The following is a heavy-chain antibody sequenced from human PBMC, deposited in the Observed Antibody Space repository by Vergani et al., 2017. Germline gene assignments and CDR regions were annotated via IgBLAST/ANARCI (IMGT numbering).Heavy chain of an antibody. CDR2: ISAYNGNT. CDR3: ARSPYYYDSSGYYAFDY. J-gene: IGHJ4*02. Sequence: QVQLVQSGAEVKKPGASVKVSCKASGYTFTSYGISWVRQAPGQGLEWMGWISAYNGNTNYAQKLQGRVTMTTDTSTSTAYMELRSLRSDDTAVYYYARSPYYYDSSGYYAFDYWGQGTLVTVSS. D-gene: IGHD3-22*01. CDR1: GYTFTSYG. V-gene: IGHV1-18*04.